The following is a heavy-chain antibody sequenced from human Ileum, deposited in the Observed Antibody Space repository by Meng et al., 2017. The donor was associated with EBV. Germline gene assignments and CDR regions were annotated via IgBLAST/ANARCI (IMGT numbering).Heavy chain of an antibody. CDR1: GGRFFSDKYA. CDR2: TYRRSRWYY. J-gene: IGHJ5*02. V-gene: IGHV6-1*01. Sequence: QQQESGRGLVSRSQSLSLSCGMSGGRFFSDKYAWNWIRQSPSRGLEWLGRTYRRSRWYYDYALSVKSRINISPDKSKNQVSLQLNSVTDEDTGISYCATSRIAKFDRWGQGTLVTVSS. CDR3: ATSRIAKFDR.